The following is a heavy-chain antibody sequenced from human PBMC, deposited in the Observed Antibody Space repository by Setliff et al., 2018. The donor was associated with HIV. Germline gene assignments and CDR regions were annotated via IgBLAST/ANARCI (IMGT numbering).Heavy chain of an antibody. V-gene: IGHV4-4*07. Sequence: LSLTCTVSGGSMSGYYWNWIRQPAGKGLEWIGRIYSSGSTNHNPSLKSRVTISVDTSKNQFSLKLSSVTAADTAVYYCARGPLDSSGYRSDAFDIWGQGTMVTVSS. J-gene: IGHJ3*02. CDR2: IYSSGST. CDR3: ARGPLDSSGYRSDAFDI. D-gene: IGHD3-22*01. CDR1: GGSMSGYY.